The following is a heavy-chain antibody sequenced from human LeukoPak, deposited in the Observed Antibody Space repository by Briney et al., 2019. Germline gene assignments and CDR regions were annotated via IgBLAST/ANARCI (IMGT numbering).Heavy chain of an antibody. CDR1: GFTFSSYE. D-gene: IGHD2-15*01. CDR3: AKDDRVQVGGPPYSEIDY. J-gene: IGHJ4*02. V-gene: IGHV3-15*01. Sequence: PGGSLRLSCAASGFTFSSYEMSWVRQAPRKGLEWVGQIKTESDGATTDYAAPVKGRFTISRDDSKNTLYLQMNSLRAEDTAVYYCAKDDRVQVGGPPYSEIDYWGQGTLVTVSS. CDR2: IKTESDGATT.